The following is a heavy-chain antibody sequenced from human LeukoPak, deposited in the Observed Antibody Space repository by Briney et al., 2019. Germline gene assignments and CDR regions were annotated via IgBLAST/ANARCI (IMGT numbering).Heavy chain of an antibody. D-gene: IGHD2-15*01. J-gene: IGHJ4*02. V-gene: IGHV3-7*01. CDR2: IKQDGSDK. CDR3: ARATCSGGTCYPGPVDY. CDR1: GFPFSSYW. Sequence: PGGSLRLSCAASGFPFSSYWMSWVRQAPGKGLEWVANIKQDGSDKYYLDSVKGRFTISRDNAKNSLFLQMNSLRAEDTAVYFCARATCSGGTCYPGPVDYWGQGTLVTVSS.